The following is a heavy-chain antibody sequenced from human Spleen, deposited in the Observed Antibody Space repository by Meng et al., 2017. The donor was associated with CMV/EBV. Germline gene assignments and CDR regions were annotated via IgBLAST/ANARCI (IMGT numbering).Heavy chain of an antibody. D-gene: IGHD2-2*01. CDR3: AREGYQVATPAPYFDS. CDR1: GFTFSSYA. J-gene: IGHJ4*02. Sequence: GGSLRLSCAASGFTFSSYAMHWVRQAPGKGLERVAVISYDGSNEYYADSVKGRFTISRDNSKNTLYLQMNSLRAEDAAVYYCAREGYQVATPAPYFDSWGQGTLVTVSS. CDR2: ISYDGSNE. V-gene: IGHV3-30-3*01.